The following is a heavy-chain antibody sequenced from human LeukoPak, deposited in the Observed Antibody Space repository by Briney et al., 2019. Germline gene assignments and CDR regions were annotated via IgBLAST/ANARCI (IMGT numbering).Heavy chain of an antibody. V-gene: IGHV5-10-1*01. CDR2: IDPIDSYT. Sequence: VESLNISCKGSGHIFSNYWISWVRQMPGKGLEWMGRIDPIDSYTNYRPSFQGHVTMSVDKSTSTAYLQWSSLKASDTAMYYCARQTTVTTQSDYWGQGTLVTVSS. D-gene: IGHD4-17*01. CDR1: GHIFSNYW. J-gene: IGHJ4*02. CDR3: ARQTTVTTQSDY.